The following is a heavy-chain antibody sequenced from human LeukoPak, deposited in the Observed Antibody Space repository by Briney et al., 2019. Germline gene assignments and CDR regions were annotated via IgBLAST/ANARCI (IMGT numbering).Heavy chain of an antibody. CDR3: AKGSSNWRDYYYFDY. Sequence: GGSLRLSCAASGFTFSSYAMSWVRQAPGKGLEWVSTISGSGGSTKYADSVKGRFTIFRDNSKNTLYLHMNSLRAEDTAVYYCAKGSSNWRDYYYFDYWGQGTLVTVSS. V-gene: IGHV3-23*01. CDR1: GFTFSSYA. J-gene: IGHJ4*02. D-gene: IGHD6-13*01. CDR2: ISGSGGST.